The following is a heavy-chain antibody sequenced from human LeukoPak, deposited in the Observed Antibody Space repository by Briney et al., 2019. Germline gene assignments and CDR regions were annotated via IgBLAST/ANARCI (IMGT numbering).Heavy chain of an antibody. CDR1: GFTFSSYE. V-gene: IGHV3-48*03. J-gene: IGHJ5*02. CDR3: ATLSST. CDR2: ISSSGTGI. D-gene: IGHD2-2*01. Sequence: PGGSLRLSCAASGFTFSSYEMNWVRQAPGKGLEWVAYISSSGTGIYYADSVKGRFTISRDNAKNSLYLQMNSLRAEDTAVYCCATLSSTWGQGTLVTVSS.